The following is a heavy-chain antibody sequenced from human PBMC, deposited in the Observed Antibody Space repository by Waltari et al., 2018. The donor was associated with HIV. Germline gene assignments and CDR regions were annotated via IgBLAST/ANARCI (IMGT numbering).Heavy chain of an antibody. CDR2: MNPNSGNT. J-gene: IGHJ4*02. D-gene: IGHD5-18*01. Sequence: QVQLVQSGAEVKKPGASVKVSCKASGYTFTSYDIHWVGQATEQGLHGMGWMNPNSGNTGYAQKFQGRVTMTRNTSISTAYMELSSLRSEDTAVYYCARGGKGGPWIQLWSRRLTPYYFDYWGQGTLVTVSS. CDR3: ARGGKGGPWIQLWSRRLTPYYFDY. CDR1: GYTFTSYD. V-gene: IGHV1-8*01.